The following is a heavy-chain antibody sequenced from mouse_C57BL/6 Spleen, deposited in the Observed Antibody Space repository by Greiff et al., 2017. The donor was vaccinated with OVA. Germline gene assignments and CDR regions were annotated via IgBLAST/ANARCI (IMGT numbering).Heavy chain of an antibody. CDR3: ARSNGYYETGWYFDV. CDR2: IHPNSGST. Sequence: QVQLQQPGAELVKPGASVKLSCKASGYTFTSYWMHWVKQRPGQGLEWIGMIHPNSGSTNYNEKFKSKASLTVDKSSSTAYMQLSSLTSEDSAVYYCARSNGYYETGWYFDVWGTGTTVTVSS. J-gene: IGHJ1*03. D-gene: IGHD2-3*01. CDR1: GYTFTSYW. V-gene: IGHV1-64*01.